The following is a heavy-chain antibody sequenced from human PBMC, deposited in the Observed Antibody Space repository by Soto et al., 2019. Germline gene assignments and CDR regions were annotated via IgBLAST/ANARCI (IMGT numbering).Heavy chain of an antibody. D-gene: IGHD1-26*01. CDR2: IFWDKND. CDR3: TQIYGSGSCGWYFHS. V-gene: IGHV2-5*02. Sequence: QITLKESGPSLVRPTETLTLTCTFSGFSLITGVGVGWVRQPPGKALAWLAVIFWDKNDYYRPSLQTRVTISKDTYEDQVVLTLTNMDPEDTATYFCTQIYGSGSCGWYFHSWGQGTLVTVSS. J-gene: IGHJ4*02. CDR1: GFSLITGVG.